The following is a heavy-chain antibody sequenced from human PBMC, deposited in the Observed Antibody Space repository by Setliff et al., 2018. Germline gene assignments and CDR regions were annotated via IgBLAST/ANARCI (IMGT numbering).Heavy chain of an antibody. V-gene: IGHV4-30-2*01. D-gene: IGHD3-16*01. J-gene: IGHJ6*02. CDR2: IYHSGST. CDR1: GGSISSGGYS. Sequence: TLSLTCAVSGGSISSGGYSWSWIRQPPGKGLEWIGYIYHSGSTYYNPSLKSRVTISVDRSKNQFSLKLSSVTAADTAVYYCASQGEMISPWGYGMDVWGQGTTVTVS. CDR3: ASQGEMISPWGYGMDV.